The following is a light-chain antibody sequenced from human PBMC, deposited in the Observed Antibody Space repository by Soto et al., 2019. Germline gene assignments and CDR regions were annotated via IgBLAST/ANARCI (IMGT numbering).Light chain of an antibody. V-gene: IGKV1-27*01. CDR1: QGISTY. J-gene: IGKJ1*01. CDR3: QNYNGAPWT. Sequence: DIPMTQSPSSLSASVGDRVTITCRASQGISTYLVWYQQKPGTVPKLLIYAASTLQSGVPSRFSGSGSETDFTLTISSLQPEDVATYYCQNYNGAPWTFGQGTKVEIK. CDR2: AAS.